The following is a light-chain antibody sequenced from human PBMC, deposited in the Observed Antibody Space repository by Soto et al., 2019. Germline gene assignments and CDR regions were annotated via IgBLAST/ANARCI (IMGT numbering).Light chain of an antibody. CDR3: QKYNSYPWT. V-gene: IGKV1-27*01. CDR2: AAS. CDR1: QGISNY. Sequence: DIQMTQSPSSLSASVGDRVTITCRASQGISNYLAWYQQKPGRVPTFLIYAASTVRSGVPSRFSGSGSGTEFTLTISSLQPEDVATYYCQKYNSYPWTFGQGTKVEIK. J-gene: IGKJ1*01.